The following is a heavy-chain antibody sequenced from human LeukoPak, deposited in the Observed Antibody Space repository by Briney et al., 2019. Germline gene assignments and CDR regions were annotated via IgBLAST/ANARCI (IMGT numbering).Heavy chain of an antibody. CDR1: GYTFTSYG. CDR2: ISAYNGNT. V-gene: IGHV1-18*01. Sequence: ASVKVSSKASGYTFTSYGISWVRQAPGQGLEWMGWISAYNGNTNYAQKLQGRVTMTTDTSTSTAYMELRSLRSDDTAVYYCARVDIVVVVAATGGDYWGQGTLVTVSS. J-gene: IGHJ4*02. D-gene: IGHD2-15*01. CDR3: ARVDIVVVVAATGGDY.